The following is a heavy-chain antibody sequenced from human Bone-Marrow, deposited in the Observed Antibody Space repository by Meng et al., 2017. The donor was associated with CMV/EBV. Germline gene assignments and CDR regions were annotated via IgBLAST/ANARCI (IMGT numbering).Heavy chain of an antibody. V-gene: IGHV1-69*05. D-gene: IGHD3-3*01. CDR3: ARDRRFQFYGMDV. CDR2: IIPIFGTA. J-gene: IGHJ6*02. CDR1: GYTFTHYY. Sequence: SVKVSCKASGYTFTHYYMHWVRQAPGQGLEWMGGIIPIFGTANYAQKFQGRVTITTDESTSTAYMELSSLRSEDTAVYYCARDRRFQFYGMDVWGQGTTVTVSS.